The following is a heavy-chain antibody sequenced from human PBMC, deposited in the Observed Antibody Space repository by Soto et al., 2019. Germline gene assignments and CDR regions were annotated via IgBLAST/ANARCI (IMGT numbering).Heavy chain of an antibody. J-gene: IGHJ4*02. Sequence: QVQLVESGGDVVQPGRSLRLSCAASGFTFSRYGMHWVRQAPGKGLGWVAVIWYDGSNKDYADSVKGRFTISRDNSKNTLYLQMNSLRAEDTAVYYCARDPGWSSSWVYFDFWGQGTLVTVSS. V-gene: IGHV3-33*01. CDR2: IWYDGSNK. CDR3: ARDPGWSSSWVYFDF. D-gene: IGHD6-13*01. CDR1: GFTFSRYG.